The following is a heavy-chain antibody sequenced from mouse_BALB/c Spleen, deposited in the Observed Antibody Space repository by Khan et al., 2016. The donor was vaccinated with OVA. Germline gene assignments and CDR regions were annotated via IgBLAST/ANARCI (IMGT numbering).Heavy chain of an antibody. CDR1: GFTFSTFG. CDR2: ISTGGSYT. V-gene: IGHV5-6*01. J-gene: IGHJ3*01. D-gene: IGHD1-1*01. CDR3: TRLAYYYDSEGFAY. Sequence: EVQGVESGGDLVKPGGSLKLSCAASGFTFSTFGMSWVRQTPDKRLEWVATISTGGSYTYYPDIVKGRFIISRDNAKNTLDLQMSSLKSEDTARYYCTRLAYYYDSEGFAYWGQGTLVTVSA.